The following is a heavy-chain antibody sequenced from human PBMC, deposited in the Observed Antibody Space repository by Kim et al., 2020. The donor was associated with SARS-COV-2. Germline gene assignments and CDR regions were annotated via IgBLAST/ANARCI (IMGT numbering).Heavy chain of an antibody. CDR1: GGSISSDY. Sequence: SETLSLTCTVSGGSISSDYWGWIRQPPVKGLEWHGFTYYSGSTNYNPSLKSRVTISVDTSKNQFSLKLSSLTAADTAVYYCARVKVREANFAVIAEYYFDYWGQGTPVTASS. CDR2: TYYSGST. J-gene: IGHJ4*02. V-gene: IGHV4-59*01. CDR3: ARVKVREANFAVIAEYYFDY. D-gene: IGHD3-10*01.